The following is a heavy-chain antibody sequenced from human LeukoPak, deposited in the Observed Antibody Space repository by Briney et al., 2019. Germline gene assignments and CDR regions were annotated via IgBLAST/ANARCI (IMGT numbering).Heavy chain of an antibody. CDR3: AREQGLDFWGSYHDY. Sequence: RSSETLSLTCTVSGSSISSSDYYWAWIRQPPGKGLEWIGSINYSGSTYYNPSLKSRVTISVDTSKNQFSLKSSSVTAADTAVYYCAREQGLDFWGSYHDYWGQGTLVTVSS. CDR1: GSSISSSDYY. D-gene: IGHD3-16*01. J-gene: IGHJ4*02. V-gene: IGHV4-39*07. CDR2: INYSGST.